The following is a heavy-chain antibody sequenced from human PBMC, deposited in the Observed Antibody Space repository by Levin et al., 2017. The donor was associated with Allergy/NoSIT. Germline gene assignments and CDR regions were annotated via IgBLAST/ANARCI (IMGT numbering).Heavy chain of an antibody. V-gene: IGHV5-51*01. D-gene: IGHD6-19*01. J-gene: IGHJ4*02. CDR2: IYPGDSDT. CDR1: GYSFTSYW. CDR3: ARLKSFYSYGPNNERIAVADQGDY. Sequence: TGGSLRLSCKGSGYSFTSYWIGWVRQMPGKGLEWMGIIYPGDSDTRYSPSFQGQVTISADKSISTAYLQWSSLKASDTAMYYCARLKSFYSYGPNNERIAVADQGDYWGQGTLVTVSS.